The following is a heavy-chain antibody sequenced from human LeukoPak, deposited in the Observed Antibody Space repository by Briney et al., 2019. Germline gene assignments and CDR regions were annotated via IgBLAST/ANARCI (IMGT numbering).Heavy chain of an antibody. CDR1: GFTFSSYS. D-gene: IGHD3-22*01. CDR3: ARVVATISHYYDSSGYDI. V-gene: IGHV3-21*01. J-gene: IGHJ3*02. CDR2: ISSSSSYI. Sequence: GGSLRLSCAASGFTFSSYSMNWVRQAPGKGLEWVSSISSSSSYIYYADSVKGRFTISRDNAKNSLYLQMNSLRAEDTAVYYCARVVATISHYYDSSGYDIWGRGTMVTVSS.